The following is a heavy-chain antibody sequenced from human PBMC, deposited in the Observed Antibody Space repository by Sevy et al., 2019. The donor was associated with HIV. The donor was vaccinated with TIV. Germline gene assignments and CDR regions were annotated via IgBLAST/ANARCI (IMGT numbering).Heavy chain of an antibody. Sequence: ASVKVSCKASGYSFTSRGIDWVRQAPGQGLEWLGWISAYNGNTKYGQRLQDRVTMTTDTSASTAYMELRSLRSDDTAVYYCARAGALLFGESDYWGQGTLVTVSS. D-gene: IGHD3-10*01. J-gene: IGHJ4*02. CDR2: ISAYNGNT. CDR3: ARAGALLFGESDY. CDR1: GYSFTSRG. V-gene: IGHV1-18*01.